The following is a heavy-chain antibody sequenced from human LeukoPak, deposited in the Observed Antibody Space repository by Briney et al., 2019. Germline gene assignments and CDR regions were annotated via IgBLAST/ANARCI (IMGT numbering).Heavy chain of an antibody. J-gene: IGHJ6*02. CDR3: ARGITVVRGVIKGGMDV. D-gene: IGHD3-10*01. CDR1: GGTFSSYA. V-gene: IGHV1-69*05. Sequence: SVKVSCKASGGTFSSYAISWVRQAPGQGLEWMGGIIPIFGTANYAQKFQGRVTITTDESTSTAYMELSSLRSGDTAVYYCARGITVVRGVIKGGMDVWGQGTTVTVSS. CDR2: IIPIFGTA.